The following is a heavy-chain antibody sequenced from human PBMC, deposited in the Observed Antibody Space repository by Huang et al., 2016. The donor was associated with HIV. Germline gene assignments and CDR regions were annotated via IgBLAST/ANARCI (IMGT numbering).Heavy chain of an antibody. CDR2: IYYSGST. CDR1: GGSISSSSYY. V-gene: IGHV4-39*01. Sequence: QLQLQESGPGLVKPSETLSLTFTVSGGSISSSSYYWGWIRQPPGKGLEWIGSIYYSGSTYYNPSLKSRVTISVDTSKNQFSLKLSSVTAADTAVYYCARHKGSSPFYFDYWGQGTLVTVSS. D-gene: IGHD1-26*01. CDR3: ARHKGSSPFYFDY. J-gene: IGHJ4*02.